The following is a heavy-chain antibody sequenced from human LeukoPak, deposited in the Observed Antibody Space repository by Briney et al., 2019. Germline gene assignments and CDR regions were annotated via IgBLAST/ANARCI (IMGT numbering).Heavy chain of an antibody. V-gene: IGHV3-7*01. D-gene: IGHD6-19*01. CDR1: GFTFSSYW. CDR2: IKQDGSEK. CDR3: ARVTYSSGWYVDY. Sequence: GGSLRLSCAASGFTFSSYWMSWVPQAPGKGLEWVANIKQDGSEKYYVDSVQGRFTISRDNAKNSLYLQMNSLRAEDTAVYYCARVTYSSGWYVDYWGQGTLVTVSS. J-gene: IGHJ4*02.